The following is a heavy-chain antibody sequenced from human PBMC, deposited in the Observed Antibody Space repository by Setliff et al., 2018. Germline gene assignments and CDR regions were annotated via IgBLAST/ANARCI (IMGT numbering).Heavy chain of an antibody. CDR1: GYTFSANA. V-gene: IGHV1-3*04. Sequence: ASVKVSCKASGYTFSANAIHWVRQAPGQRLEWMGFIYTDNGNTKYSKNFQDRVAITRDTSASTAYMELSSLTSEDTAGYFCARGSRGFDYWGQGALVTVSS. CDR2: IYTDNGNT. CDR3: ARGSRGFDY. J-gene: IGHJ4*02.